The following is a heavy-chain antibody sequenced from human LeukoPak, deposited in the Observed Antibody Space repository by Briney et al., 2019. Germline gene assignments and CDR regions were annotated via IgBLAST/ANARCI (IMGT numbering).Heavy chain of an antibody. CDR1: GGTFSSYA. Sequence: GASVKVSCKASGGTFSSYAISWVRQAPGQGLEWMGGIIPIFGTANYAQKFQGRVTITADKSTSTAYMELSSLRSEDTAVYYCARVLGGSYYGYYYMDVWGKGTTVTVSS. V-gene: IGHV1-69*06. CDR2: IIPIFGTA. CDR3: ARVLGGSYYGYYYMDV. D-gene: IGHD1-26*01. J-gene: IGHJ6*03.